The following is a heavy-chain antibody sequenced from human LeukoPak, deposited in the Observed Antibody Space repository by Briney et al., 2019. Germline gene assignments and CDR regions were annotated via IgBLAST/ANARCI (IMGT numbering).Heavy chain of an antibody. D-gene: IGHD5-18*01. J-gene: IGHJ4*02. CDR3: ASSLGGIYSYPTTGFDY. Sequence: GESLKISCKGSGYSFTSYWIGWVRQMPGKGLEWMGIIYPGDSDTRYSPSFQGQVTISADKSISTAYLQWSSLKASDTAMYYCASSLGGIYSYPTTGFDYWGQGTLVTVSS. CDR2: IYPGDSDT. CDR1: GYSFTSYW. V-gene: IGHV5-51*01.